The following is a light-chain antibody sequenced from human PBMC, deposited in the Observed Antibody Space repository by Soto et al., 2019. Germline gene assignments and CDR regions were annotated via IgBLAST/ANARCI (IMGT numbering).Light chain of an antibody. Sequence: EIVLTQSPGTLSLSPGERATLSCRASQSVSSSYLAWYQQKPGQAPRLLIYGASSRATGIPDRFSGSRSGTDFTLSISRLEPEDFAVYYCQQYGSSPRTFGQGTQLEIK. CDR3: QQYGSSPRT. CDR1: QSVSSSY. J-gene: IGKJ2*01. V-gene: IGKV3-20*01. CDR2: GAS.